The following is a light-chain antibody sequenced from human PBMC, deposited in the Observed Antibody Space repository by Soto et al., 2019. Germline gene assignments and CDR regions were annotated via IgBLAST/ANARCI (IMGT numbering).Light chain of an antibody. Sequence: QSALTQPASVSGSPGQSITISCTGTSSDVGDYKYVSWYQQHPDKAPKLIIFVNSNRPSGISNRFSASKSGNTASLTISGPPAEDEADYYCSSYTSSDTPYVFGTGTKVTVL. V-gene: IGLV2-14*01. CDR3: SSYTSSDTPYV. CDR2: VNS. J-gene: IGLJ1*01. CDR1: SSDVGDYKY.